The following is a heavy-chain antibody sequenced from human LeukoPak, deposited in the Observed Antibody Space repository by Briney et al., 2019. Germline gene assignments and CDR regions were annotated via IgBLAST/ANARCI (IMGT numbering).Heavy chain of an antibody. V-gene: IGHV4-39*01. CDR3: ARLGSSGYYYGGYYYYGMDV. J-gene: IGHJ6*02. CDR2: IYYSGST. CDR1: GGSISSGDYY. Sequence: SQTLSLTCTVSGGSISSGDYYWSWIRQPPGKGLEWIGSIYYSGSTYYNPSLKSRVTISVDTSKNQFTLKLSSVTAADTAVYYCARLGSSGYYYGGYYYYGMDVWGQGTTVTVSS. D-gene: IGHD3-22*01.